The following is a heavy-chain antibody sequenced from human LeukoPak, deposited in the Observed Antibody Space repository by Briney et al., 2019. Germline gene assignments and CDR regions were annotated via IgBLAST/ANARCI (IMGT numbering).Heavy chain of an antibody. V-gene: IGHV4-38-2*02. Sequence: SETLSLTCTVSGYSISSGYYWGWIRQSPGKGLEWIGSIYHGGSTYYNPSLRSRVIVSVDTSKNHFSLKMSSVTAADTAVYYCARDLASCAGDCYSDGFDYWGQGTLVTVSS. D-gene: IGHD2-21*02. CDR2: IYHGGST. CDR1: GYSISSGYY. J-gene: IGHJ4*02. CDR3: ARDLASCAGDCYSDGFDY.